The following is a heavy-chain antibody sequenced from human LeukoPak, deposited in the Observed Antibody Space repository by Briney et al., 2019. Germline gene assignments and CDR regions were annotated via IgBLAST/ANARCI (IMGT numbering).Heavy chain of an antibody. CDR1: GFTVSNNY. Sequence: PGGSLRLSCAASGFTVSNNYMSWVRQAPGKGLEWVSVIYSGGSTYYADSVKGRFTISRDNSKNTPYLQMNSLRAEDTAVYYCAREPPWGYGGNSVDGYWGQGTLVTVSS. CDR2: IYSGGST. CDR3: AREPPWGYGGNSVDGY. D-gene: IGHD4-23*01. V-gene: IGHV3-53*01. J-gene: IGHJ4*02.